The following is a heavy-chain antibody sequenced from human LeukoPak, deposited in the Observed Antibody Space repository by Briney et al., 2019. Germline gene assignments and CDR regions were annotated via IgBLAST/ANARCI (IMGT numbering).Heavy chain of an antibody. J-gene: IGHJ4*02. V-gene: IGHV4-39*01. CDR1: GVSIRSSGFY. D-gene: IGHD3-22*01. CDR3: ARGYYDSGGFYAY. CDR2: IYYSGST. Sequence: SETLSLTCTVSGVSIRSSGFYWGWIRQPPGKGLDWIGSIYYSGSTYYNPSLKSRVTISVDTSKNQFSLNLSSVTAADTAVYCCARGYYDSGGFYAYWGQGTLVTVSS.